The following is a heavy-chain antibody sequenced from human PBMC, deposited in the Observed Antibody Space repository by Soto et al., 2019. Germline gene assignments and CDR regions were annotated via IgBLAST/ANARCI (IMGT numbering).Heavy chain of an antibody. Sequence: QVQLQESGPGLVKPSGTLSLTCAASSGSIFTTNWWSWVRQSPGRGLQWIGDIYHSGSPKYNPSPNSRVSISIDKSKDLCFLTLTPVTAADTAVYYCARKPDVATAKVGGGYVFDVWGQGTMVTVSS. CDR3: ARKPDVATAKVGGGYVFDV. V-gene: IGHV4-4*02. D-gene: IGHD3-16*01. J-gene: IGHJ3*01. CDR1: SGSIFTTNW. CDR2: IYHSGSP.